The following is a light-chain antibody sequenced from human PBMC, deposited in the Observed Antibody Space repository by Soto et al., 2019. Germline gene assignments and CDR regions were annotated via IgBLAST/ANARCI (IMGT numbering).Light chain of an antibody. V-gene: IGLV4-69*01. Sequence: QSLLTQSPSASASLGASVKLTCTLSSGHSNYDIAWHQQQSEKGPRYLMKLHSDRSHSNGDGIPDRFSGSSAGAERYLTISSRQSEDEADYYCQIWGSGIVVFRGGTKVTVL. CDR3: QIWGSGIVV. CDR2: LHSDRSH. CDR1: SGHSNYD. J-gene: IGLJ2*01.